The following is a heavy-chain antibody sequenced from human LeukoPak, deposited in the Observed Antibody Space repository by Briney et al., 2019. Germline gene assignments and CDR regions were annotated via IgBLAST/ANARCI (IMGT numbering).Heavy chain of an antibody. V-gene: IGHV3-21*01. CDR1: GFTSSSYS. CDR2: ISSSSTYI. J-gene: IGHJ3*02. CDR3: ARATSHTMIVVVIDGASDI. D-gene: IGHD3-22*01. Sequence: PGGSLRLSCAASGFTSSSYSMNWVRQAPGKGLEWVSSISSSSTYIYYADSVKGRFTISRDNAKNSLYLQMNSLRAEDTAVYYCARATSHTMIVVVIDGASDIWGQGTMVTVSS.